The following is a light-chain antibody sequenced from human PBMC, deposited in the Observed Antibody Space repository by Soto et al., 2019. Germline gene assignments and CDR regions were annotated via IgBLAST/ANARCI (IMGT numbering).Light chain of an antibody. CDR2: GAS. V-gene: IGKV3-15*01. Sequence: EIVLTQSPGTLSLSPGEGSTLSCRASQNVDSNYLAWYQQKPGQAPRIILFGASKRATGFPARFSGSGSGTDFTLTISSLQSEDFAVYYCQQYNNWITFGQGTRLEIK. J-gene: IGKJ5*01. CDR3: QQYNNWIT. CDR1: QNVDSN.